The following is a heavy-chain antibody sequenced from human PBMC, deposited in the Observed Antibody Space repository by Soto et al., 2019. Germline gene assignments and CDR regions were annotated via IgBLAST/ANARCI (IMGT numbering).Heavy chain of an antibody. CDR1: GGSISSSNW. J-gene: IGHJ2*01. CDR3: ARFNWYFDL. CDR2: IYHSGST. Sequence: SETLSLTCVVSGGSISSSNWWSWVRQPPGKGMEWIGEIYHSGSTNYKPALKSRVTILVDKSKNQFSLKLSSVTAADTAMYYCARFNWYFDLWGRGTLVTVSS. V-gene: IGHV4-4*02.